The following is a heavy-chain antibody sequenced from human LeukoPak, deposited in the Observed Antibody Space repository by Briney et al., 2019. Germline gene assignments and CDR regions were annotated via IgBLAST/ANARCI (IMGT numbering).Heavy chain of an antibody. Sequence: PGGSLRLSCAASGFTVSSNYMSWVRQAPGKGLEWVSVIYSGGSTYYADSVKGRFTISRDNAKNTLYLQMNSLRAEDTAVYYCAREGGELVAVATFDYWGQGTLVTVSS. J-gene: IGHJ4*02. V-gene: IGHV3-66*01. CDR3: AREGGELVAVATFDY. CDR1: GFTVSSNY. CDR2: IYSGGST. D-gene: IGHD6-19*01.